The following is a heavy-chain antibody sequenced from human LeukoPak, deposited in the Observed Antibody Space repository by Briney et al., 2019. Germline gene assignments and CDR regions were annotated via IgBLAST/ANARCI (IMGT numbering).Heavy chain of an antibody. J-gene: IGHJ4*02. D-gene: IGHD6-19*01. CDR3: ARAVSGRFDY. CDR2: IYYSGST. Sequence: SETLSLTCTVSGGSISSSSYYWGWIRQPPGKGLEWIGSIYYSGSTYYNPSLKSRATISVDTSKNQFSLRLSSVTAADTAIYYCARAVSGRFDYWGQGTLVTVSS. V-gene: IGHV4-39*01. CDR1: GGSISSSSYY.